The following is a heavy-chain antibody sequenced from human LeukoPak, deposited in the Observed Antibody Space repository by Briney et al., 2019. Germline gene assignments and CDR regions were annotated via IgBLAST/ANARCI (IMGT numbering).Heavy chain of an antibody. V-gene: IGHV3-20*04. D-gene: IGHD6-13*01. CDR1: GFTFDDYG. CDR3: ARATRTSWYGNWFDP. Sequence: GGSLRLSCAASGFTFDDYGMSWVRHAPGKGLEWVSGVIWNGDSTAYADSVKGRFTISRDNAKNSLYLQMNSLRAEDTAVYYCARATRTSWYGNWFDPWGQGTLVTVSS. J-gene: IGHJ5*02. CDR2: VIWNGDST.